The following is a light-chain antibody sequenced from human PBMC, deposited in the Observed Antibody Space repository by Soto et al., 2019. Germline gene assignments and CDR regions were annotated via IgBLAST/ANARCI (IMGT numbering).Light chain of an antibody. CDR1: QTISSW. Sequence: DIQMTQSPSTLSASVGDRVTITCRASQTISSWLAWYQQKPGKAPKLLIYKTSNLQSGVPSRFSGSGSGTEFSLTISRLQPDDFATYYCQQYNRFSLTFGGGTRVEV. V-gene: IGKV1-5*03. CDR3: QQYNRFSLT. J-gene: IGKJ4*01. CDR2: KTS.